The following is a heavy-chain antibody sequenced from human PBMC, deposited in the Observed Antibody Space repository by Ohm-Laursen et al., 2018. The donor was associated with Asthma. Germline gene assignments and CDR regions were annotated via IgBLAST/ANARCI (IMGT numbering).Heavy chain of an antibody. J-gene: IGHJ4*02. CDR1: GFTFRSYG. V-gene: IGHV3-30*03. D-gene: IGHD3-10*01. Sequence: SLRLSCAASGFTFRSYGMHWVRQAPGKGLEWVAVISYDGSNKYYADSVKGRFTISRDNSKNTLYLQMNSLRAEDTAVYYCARDRTMVRGDYFDYWGQGTLVTVSS. CDR3: ARDRTMVRGDYFDY. CDR2: ISYDGSNK.